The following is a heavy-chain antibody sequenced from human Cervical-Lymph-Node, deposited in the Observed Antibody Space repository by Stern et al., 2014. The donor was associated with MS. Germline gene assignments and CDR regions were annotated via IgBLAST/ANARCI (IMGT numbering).Heavy chain of an antibody. CDR1: GFTFSDSY. V-gene: IGHV3-11*01. Sequence: QMQLVQSGGGLVKPGGSLRLSCAASGFTFSDSYMNWIRQAPGKGLEWISYISRGGSTIFYADSVKGRFTISRDNAKNSLYLQMNSLRAEDTAVYYCARGFNYYYGMDVWGQGTMVTVSS. CDR3: ARGFNYYYGMDV. J-gene: IGHJ6*02. CDR2: ISRGGSTI. D-gene: IGHD3-10*01.